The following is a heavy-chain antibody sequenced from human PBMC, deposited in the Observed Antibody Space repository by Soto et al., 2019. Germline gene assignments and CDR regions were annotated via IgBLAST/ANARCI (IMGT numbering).Heavy chain of an antibody. V-gene: IGHV1-46*01. J-gene: IGHJ4*02. Sequence: ASVKVSCKASGFTFTSSAVQWVRQARGQRLEWMGIINPSGGSTSYAQKFQGRVTMTRDTSTSTVYMELSSLRSEDTAVYYCARENYVSRGVIPSVSPDYWGQGTLVTISS. CDR2: INPSGGST. CDR1: GFTFTSSA. D-gene: IGHD3-10*01. CDR3: ARENYVSRGVIPSVSPDY.